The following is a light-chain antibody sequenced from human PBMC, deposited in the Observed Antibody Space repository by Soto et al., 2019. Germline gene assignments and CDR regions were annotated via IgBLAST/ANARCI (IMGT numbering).Light chain of an antibody. CDR2: AAS. CDR3: QQATSTGA. CDR1: QDIRSW. J-gene: IGKJ1*01. Sequence: DIQMNQSPSTLSGSIGDRVTLSCRTSQDIRSWFAWYQQKPEKPPKLLIYAASSLQRGVPSRLSGSGSGTNFTLTISSLKAEDFATDYCQQATSTGAFGQGTKVDIK. V-gene: IGKV1-12*01.